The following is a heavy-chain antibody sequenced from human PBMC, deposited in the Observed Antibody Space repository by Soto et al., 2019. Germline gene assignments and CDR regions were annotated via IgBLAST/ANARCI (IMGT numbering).Heavy chain of an antibody. Sequence: QLLESGGGFVQPGGSLRLSCVASGFTFSNFAMAWVRHAPGEGLEWVSAISGSGDDTFYADSMKGRFTISRDNSKDTLYLQINSLRAEDTAVYYCANPIPKTGTTFGFWSQGTLVNVSS. D-gene: IGHD1-1*01. V-gene: IGHV3-23*01. CDR3: ANPIPKTGTTFGF. CDR2: ISGSGDDT. J-gene: IGHJ4*02. CDR1: GFTFSNFA.